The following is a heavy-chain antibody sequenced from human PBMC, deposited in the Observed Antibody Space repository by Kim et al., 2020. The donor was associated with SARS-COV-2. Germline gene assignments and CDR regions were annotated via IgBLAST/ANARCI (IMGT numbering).Heavy chain of an antibody. CDR1: GYTFTSYA. CDR2: INAGNGNT. CDR3: ARARIAAAGTFDY. Sequence: ASVKVSCKASGYTFTSYAMHWVRQAPGQRLEWMGWINAGNGNTKYSQKFQGRDTITRDTSASTAYMELSSLRSEDTAVYYCARARIAAAGTFDYWGQGTLVTVSS. J-gene: IGHJ4*02. V-gene: IGHV1-3*01. D-gene: IGHD6-13*01.